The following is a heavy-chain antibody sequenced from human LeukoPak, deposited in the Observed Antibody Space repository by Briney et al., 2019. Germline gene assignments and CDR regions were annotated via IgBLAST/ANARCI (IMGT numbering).Heavy chain of an antibody. CDR1: GFTFSSYW. V-gene: IGHV3-74*01. CDR3: ARDVTGGYDLSSGWFDP. Sequence: GGSLRLSCAASGFTFSSYWMHWVRQAPGKGLVWVSRINSDGSSTSYADSVKGRFTISRDNAKNTLYLQMNNLRAEDTAVYYCARDVTGGYDLSSGWFDPWGQGTLVTVSS. D-gene: IGHD5-12*01. J-gene: IGHJ5*02. CDR2: INSDGSST.